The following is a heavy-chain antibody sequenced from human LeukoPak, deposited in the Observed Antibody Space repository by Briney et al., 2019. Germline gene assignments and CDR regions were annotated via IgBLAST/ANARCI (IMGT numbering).Heavy chain of an antibody. CDR2: IYHSGST. Sequence: PSETLSLTCAVSGYSISSGYYWGWIRQPPGKGLEWLGSIYHSGSTYYNPSLKRRVTISVDTSKNQFSLKLSSVTAADTAVYYCARARGSSSPRVEYFQHWGQGTLVTVSS. V-gene: IGHV4-38-2*01. D-gene: IGHD6-13*01. CDR1: GYSISSGYY. CDR3: ARARGSSSPRVEYFQH. J-gene: IGHJ1*01.